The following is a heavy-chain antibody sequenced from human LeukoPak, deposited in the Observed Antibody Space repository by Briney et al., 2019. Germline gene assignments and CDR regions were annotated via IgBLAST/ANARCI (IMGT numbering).Heavy chain of an antibody. CDR3: ARATYYYDSSGYAVGWYFDL. Sequence: PSETLSLTCTVSGGXISSYYCSWIRQPPGKGLEWIRDMYYSGSTNYNPSLKSRVTISVDTSKNQFSLKLSSVTAADTAVYYCARATYYYDSSGYAVGWYFDLWGRGTLVTVSS. CDR1: GGXISSYY. CDR2: MYYSGST. V-gene: IGHV4-59*08. J-gene: IGHJ2*01. D-gene: IGHD3-22*01.